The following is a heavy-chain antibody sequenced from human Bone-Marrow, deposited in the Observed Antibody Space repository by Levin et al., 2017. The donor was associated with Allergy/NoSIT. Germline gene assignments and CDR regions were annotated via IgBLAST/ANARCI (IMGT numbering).Heavy chain of an antibody. CDR3: ARIKQASGFKNWFDP. D-gene: IGHD6-25*01. Sequence: GSLRLSCDVSGVSIDTYNWWTWVRQPPGKGLQWIGDINQRGTATYNSSLRSRVVMSVDKSRNQFSLMVNSVTAADTAVYYCARIKQASGFKNWFDPWGPGILVAVS. V-gene: IGHV4-4*02. J-gene: IGHJ5*02. CDR1: GVSIDTYNW. CDR2: INQRGTA.